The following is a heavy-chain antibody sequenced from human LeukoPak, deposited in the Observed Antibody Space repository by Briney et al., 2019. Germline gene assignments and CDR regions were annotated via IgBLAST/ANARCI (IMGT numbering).Heavy chain of an antibody. D-gene: IGHD4/OR15-4a*01. J-gene: IGHJ3*02. V-gene: IGHV1-18*01. CDR1: GYSFTRNG. CDR3: AREGPDYGPAFDI. CDR2: INSNNGNT. Sequence: GASVKVSCTASGYSFTRNGISWVRQAPGQGLEWMGWINSNNGNTKYAQNLQSRVTMTTDTSTSTAYVELRSLRFDDTAVYYCAREGPDYGPAFDIWGQGTMVTVSS.